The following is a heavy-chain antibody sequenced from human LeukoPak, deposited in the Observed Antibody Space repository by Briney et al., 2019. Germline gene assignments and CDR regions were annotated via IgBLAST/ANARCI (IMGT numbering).Heavy chain of an antibody. Sequence: ASVRVSCKASGYTFTGYYMHWVRQAPGQGLEWMGWINPNSGGTNYAQKFQGRVTMTRDTSISTAYMELSRLRSDDTAVYYCAGDFKKDSSGWYLNYWGQGTLVTVSS. CDR3: AGDFKKDSSGWYLNY. CDR1: GYTFTGYY. CDR2: INPNSGGT. V-gene: IGHV1-2*02. D-gene: IGHD6-19*01. J-gene: IGHJ4*02.